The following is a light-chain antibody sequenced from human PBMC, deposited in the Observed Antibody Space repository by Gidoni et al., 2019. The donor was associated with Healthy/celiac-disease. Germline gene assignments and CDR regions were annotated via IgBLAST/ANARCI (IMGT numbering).Light chain of an antibody. J-gene: IGKJ2*01. CDR3: QQYGSSPHT. V-gene: IGKV3-20*01. CDR1: QSISRSY. Sequence: EIVLTQSPGTLSLSPGERATLSCRASQSISRSYLAWYQQKPGQAPRLLIYGASSRATGIPDRFSGSGSGTVFTLTISRLEPEDFAVYYCQQYGSSPHTFGQWTKLEIK. CDR2: GAS.